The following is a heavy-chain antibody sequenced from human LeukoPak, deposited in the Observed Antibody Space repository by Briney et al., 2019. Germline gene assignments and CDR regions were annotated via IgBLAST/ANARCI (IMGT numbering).Heavy chain of an antibody. CDR3: ARGRAVPGTFSNYYMDV. CDR2: INPNSGGT. V-gene: IGHV1-2*02. J-gene: IGHJ6*03. CDR1: GYTFTGYY. D-gene: IGHD1-26*01. Sequence: ASVKVSCKASGYTFTGYYIHWVRQAPGQGLEWMGWINPNSGGTNYAQKFQGRVTMTRDTSISTAYMELSRLRSDDTAVYYCARGRAVPGTFSNYYMDVWGKGTTVTISS.